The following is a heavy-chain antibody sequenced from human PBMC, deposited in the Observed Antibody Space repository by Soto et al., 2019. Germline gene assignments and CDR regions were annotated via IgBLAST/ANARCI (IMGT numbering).Heavy chain of an antibody. V-gene: IGHV3-23*01. D-gene: IGHD4-17*01. Sequence: GGSLRLSCAASGFTFSTYAMSWVRQAPGKGLEWVSAISGSGDSSYSADSVRGRMTISRDNSINKLYLQMNSLRNDDTAVYYCAHPRGYGVFDAYDIWGQGTMATVSS. CDR2: ISGSGDSS. CDR3: AHPRGYGVFDAYDI. CDR1: GFTFSTYA. J-gene: IGHJ3*02.